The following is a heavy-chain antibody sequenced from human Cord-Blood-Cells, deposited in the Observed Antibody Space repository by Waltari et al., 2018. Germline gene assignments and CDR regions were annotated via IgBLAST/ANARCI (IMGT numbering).Heavy chain of an antibody. D-gene: IGHD7-27*01. J-gene: IGHJ4*02. V-gene: IGHV3-7*05. CDR3: ARPTGAPDY. Sequence: EVQLVESGGGLVQPGGSLRLSCAGSGFTFSSYWMSWVRQAPGKGLEWVANIKQDGSEKYYVDSVKGRFTISRDNAKNSLYLQMNSLRAEDTAVYYCARPTGAPDYWGQGTLVTVSS. CDR2: IKQDGSEK. CDR1: GFTFSSYW.